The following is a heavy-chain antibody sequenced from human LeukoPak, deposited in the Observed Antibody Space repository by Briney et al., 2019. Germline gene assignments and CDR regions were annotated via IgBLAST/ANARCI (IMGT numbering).Heavy chain of an antibody. Sequence: SVKVSCKASGGIFSSYAISWVGQAPGQGLEWMGGIIPIFGTANYAQKFQGRVTITADESTSTAYMDLRSLRSEDTAVYYCARSSCYDFWWDYWGQGTLVTVSS. D-gene: IGHD3-3*01. CDR2: IIPIFGTA. J-gene: IGHJ4*02. CDR1: GGIFSSYA. V-gene: IGHV1-69*13. CDR3: ARSSCYDFWWDY.